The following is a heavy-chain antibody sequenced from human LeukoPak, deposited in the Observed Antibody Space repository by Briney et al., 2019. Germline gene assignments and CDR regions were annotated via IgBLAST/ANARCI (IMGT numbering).Heavy chain of an antibody. CDR3: ARHPTNSDFWSGSSYFDY. V-gene: IGHV4-39*01. Sequence: PSETLSLTCTVSGGSISSSSYYWGWLRQPPGKGLKWIGSIYYRGSTYYNPSLKSRVTIFVDTSKNQFSLQLSSVTAADTAVYYCARHPTNSDFWSGSSYFDYWGQGTLVTVSS. J-gene: IGHJ4*02. CDR1: GGSISSSSYY. CDR2: IYYRGST. D-gene: IGHD3-3*01.